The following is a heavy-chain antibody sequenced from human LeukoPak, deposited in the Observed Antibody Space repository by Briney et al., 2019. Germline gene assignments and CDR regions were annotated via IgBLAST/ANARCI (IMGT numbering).Heavy chain of an antibody. J-gene: IGHJ3*02. CDR2: IYYSGST. CDR1: GGSISNYY. V-gene: IGHV4-59*01. CDR3: ARTAGQQWLVLSDAFDI. D-gene: IGHD6-19*01. Sequence: SETLSLTCTVSGGSISNYYWSWIRQPPGKGLEWIGYIYYSGSTNYNPSLKSRVTISVDTSKNQFSLKLSSVTAADTAVYYCARTAGQQWLVLSDAFDIWGQGTMVTVSS.